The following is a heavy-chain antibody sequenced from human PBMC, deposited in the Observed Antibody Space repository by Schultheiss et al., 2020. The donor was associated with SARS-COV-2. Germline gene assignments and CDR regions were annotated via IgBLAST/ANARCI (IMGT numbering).Heavy chain of an antibody. CDR1: GFTFSDYY. CDR2: ISDSSSYR. CDR3: ARATRATDY. Sequence: GGSLRLSCAASGFTFSDYYMSWIRQAPGKGLEWVAFISDSSSYRIYADSVKGRFTVSRDNAKNSLYLQMNSLRAEDAAVYYCARATRATDYWGQGTLVTVSP. V-gene: IGHV3-11*06. D-gene: IGHD2-2*01. J-gene: IGHJ4*02.